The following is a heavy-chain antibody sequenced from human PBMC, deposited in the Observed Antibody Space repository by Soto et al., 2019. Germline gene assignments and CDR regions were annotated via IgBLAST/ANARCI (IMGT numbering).Heavy chain of an antibody. CDR3: ALELGYCSGGSCGLDAFDI. V-gene: IGHV1-69*13. CDR1: GGTFSSHA. CDR2: IIPIFGTA. Sequence: SVKVSCKASGGTFSSHAISWVRQAPGQGLEWMGGIIPIFGTANYAQKFQGRVTITADESTSAAYMELSSLRSEDTAVYYCALELGYCSGGSCGLDAFDIWGQGTMVTV. J-gene: IGHJ3*02. D-gene: IGHD2-15*01.